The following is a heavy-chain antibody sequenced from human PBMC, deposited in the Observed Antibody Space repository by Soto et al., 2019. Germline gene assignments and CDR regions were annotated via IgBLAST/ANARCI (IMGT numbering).Heavy chain of an antibody. CDR1: GDSIRSYY. J-gene: IGHJ4*02. CDR2: ISYNGTT. CDR3: DSGNYKYFDF. D-gene: IGHD3-22*01. V-gene: IGHV4-59*01. Sequence: SETLSLTCTVSGDSIRSYYWTWIRQPPGKGLEWIGYISYNGTTNYNPSLESRVTISVDTSKNQFSLKLRSVTAADTAIYYYDSGNYKYFDFWGQGTLVTVSS.